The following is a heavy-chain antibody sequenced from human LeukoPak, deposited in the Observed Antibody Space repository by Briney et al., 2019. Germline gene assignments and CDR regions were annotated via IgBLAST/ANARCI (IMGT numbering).Heavy chain of an antibody. CDR1: GFTFDDYG. D-gene: IGHD6-13*01. CDR2: INHSGST. V-gene: IGHV4-34*01. Sequence: GSLRLSCAASGFTFDDYGMSWVRQPPGKGLEWIGEINHSGSTNYNPSLKSRVTISADTSKNQFSLKLSSVTAADTAVYYCGSSSWYERHWGQGTLVTVSS. CDR3: GSSSWYERH. J-gene: IGHJ1*01.